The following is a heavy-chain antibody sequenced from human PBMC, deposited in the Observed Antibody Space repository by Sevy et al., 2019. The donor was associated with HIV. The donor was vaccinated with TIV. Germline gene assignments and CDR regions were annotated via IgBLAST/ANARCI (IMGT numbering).Heavy chain of an antibody. Sequence: SETLSLTCSVSGGSIRSTSYYWGWIRQPPGKGLEWIASFDYAGTTYYTPALKSRFTISGDMSKNQFSLKLKSVTVADTAFYYCARYVRGDYAGGFDSWGQGTLVTVSS. J-gene: IGHJ5*01. CDR3: ARYVRGDYAGGFDS. D-gene: IGHD4-17*01. CDR1: GGSIRSTSYY. V-gene: IGHV4-39*01. CDR2: FDYAGTT.